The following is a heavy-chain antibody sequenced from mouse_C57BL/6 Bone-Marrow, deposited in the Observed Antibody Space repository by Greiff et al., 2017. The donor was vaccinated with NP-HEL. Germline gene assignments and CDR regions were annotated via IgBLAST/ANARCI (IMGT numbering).Heavy chain of an antibody. CDR1: GFNIKDDY. CDR3: TTMGRYFDY. J-gene: IGHJ2*01. V-gene: IGHV14-4*01. CDR2: IDPENGDT. Sequence: VQLQQSGAELVRPGASVTLSCTASGFNIKDDYMHWVKQRPEQGLEWIGWIDPENGDTEYASKFQGKATITADTSSNTAYLQLSSLTSEDTAVYYCTTMGRYFDYWGQGTTLTVSS. D-gene: IGHD4-1*01.